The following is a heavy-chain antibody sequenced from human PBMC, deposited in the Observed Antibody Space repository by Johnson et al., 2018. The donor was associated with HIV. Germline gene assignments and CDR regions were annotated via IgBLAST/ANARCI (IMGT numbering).Heavy chain of an antibody. J-gene: IGHJ3*02. Sequence: VQLVESGGGVVRPGGSLRLSCAASGFTFDDYGMSWVRQGPGKRLEWVSGINWNGGSTGYADSVKGRFTISRDNAKNSLYLQMNSLRAEDTAVYFCARERHYYGSVRPRERQGDAFDIWGQGTMVTVSS. CDR2: INWNGGST. CDR3: ARERHYYGSVRPRERQGDAFDI. D-gene: IGHD3-10*01. V-gene: IGHV3-20*04. CDR1: GFTFDDYG.